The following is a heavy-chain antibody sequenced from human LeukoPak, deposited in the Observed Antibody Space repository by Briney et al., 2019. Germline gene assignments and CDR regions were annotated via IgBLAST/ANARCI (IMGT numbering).Heavy chain of an antibody. CDR2: IIPIFGTA. Sequence: SVKVSCKASGGTFSSYAISWVRRAPGQGLEWMGGIIPIFGTANYAQKFQGRVTITADKSTSTAYMELSSLRSEDTAVYYCASDPGGSSSWFRPFFDIWGQGTMVTVSS. CDR3: ASDPGGSSSWFRPFFDI. V-gene: IGHV1-69*06. D-gene: IGHD6-13*01. J-gene: IGHJ3*02. CDR1: GGTFSSYA.